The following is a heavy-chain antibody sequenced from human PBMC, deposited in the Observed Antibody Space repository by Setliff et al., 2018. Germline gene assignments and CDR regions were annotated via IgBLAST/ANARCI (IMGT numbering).Heavy chain of an antibody. V-gene: IGHV1-3*01. D-gene: IGHD3-3*01. CDR3: VRDRFYNSWSGTSITAPHDAFDI. CDR1: GYSLSAYV. Sequence: GASVKVSCKASGYSLSAYVMHWVRQAPGQRLEWMGWINGASGNTKYSQKFQGRVTITRDTSASTAHMELSSLRSEDTAVYCCVRDRFYNSWSGTSITAPHDAFDIWGQGTMVTRLL. J-gene: IGHJ3*02. CDR2: INGASGNT.